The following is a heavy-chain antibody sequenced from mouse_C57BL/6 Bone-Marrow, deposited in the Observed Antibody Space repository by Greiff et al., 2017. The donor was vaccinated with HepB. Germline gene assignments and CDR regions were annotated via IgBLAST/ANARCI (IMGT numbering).Heavy chain of an antibody. V-gene: IGHV1-55*01. Sequence: QVHVKQPGAELVKPGASVKMSCKASGYTFTSYWITWVKQRPGQGLEWIGDIYPGSGSTNYNEKFKSKATLTVDTSSSTAYMQLSSLTSEDSAVYYCASHYSNYVYYFDYWGQGTTLTVSS. CDR2: IYPGSGST. CDR3: ASHYSNYVYYFDY. CDR1: GYTFTSYW. J-gene: IGHJ2*01. D-gene: IGHD2-5*01.